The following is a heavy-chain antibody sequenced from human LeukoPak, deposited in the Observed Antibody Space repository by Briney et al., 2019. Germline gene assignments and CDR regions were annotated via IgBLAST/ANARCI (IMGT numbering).Heavy chain of an antibody. CDR3: ARKNPSVTD. V-gene: IGHV3-23*01. CDR2: ISGSGGGT. CDR1: GFTFSSSA. D-gene: IGHD1-14*01. Sequence: GGSLRLSCATSGFTFSSSAMSWVRQPPGKGLAWVSTISGSGGGTYYADSVKGRFTISRDNSKNTLYLQMNSLRAEDTAVYYCARKNPSVTDWGQGTLVTVSS. J-gene: IGHJ4*02.